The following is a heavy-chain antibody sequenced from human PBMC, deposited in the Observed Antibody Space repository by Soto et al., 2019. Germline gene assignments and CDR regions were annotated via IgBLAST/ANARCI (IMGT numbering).Heavy chain of an antibody. V-gene: IGHV3-66*01. J-gene: IGHJ3*02. Sequence: GGSLRLSCAASGFTVSSNYMNWVRQAPGKGLEWVSVIHSGGNTYYADSVKGRFTISRDNSKNMLYLQMNSLRAEDTAVYYCARALYDSSGYYHDACDIWGQGTMVTVSS. CDR2: IHSGGNT. CDR1: GFTVSSNY. CDR3: ARALYDSSGYYHDACDI. D-gene: IGHD3-22*01.